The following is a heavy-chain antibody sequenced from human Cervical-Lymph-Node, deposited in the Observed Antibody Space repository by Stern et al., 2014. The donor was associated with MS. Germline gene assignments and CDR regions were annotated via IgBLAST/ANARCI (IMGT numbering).Heavy chain of an antibody. D-gene: IGHD6-19*01. J-gene: IGHJ4*02. CDR3: ARDWDRQQWLVPYFFDS. CDR2: ISGSGGST. Sequence: VQLVESGGDLIQPGGSLRLSCVASGFTFSNYAMSWVRQAPGKGLEWVSTISGSGGSTHFADSMKGRVIVSTDNSKTTLFLQMNNLGADDTALYYCARDWDRQQWLVPYFFDSWGQGTLVTVSS. CDR1: GFTFSNYA. V-gene: IGHV3-23*04.